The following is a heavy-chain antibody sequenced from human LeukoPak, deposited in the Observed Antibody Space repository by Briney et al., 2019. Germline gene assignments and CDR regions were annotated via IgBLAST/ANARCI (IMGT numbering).Heavy chain of an antibody. CDR3: AKVVAATASYYGMDV. D-gene: IGHD2-15*01. Sequence: GGSLTLSCAASGFTFSSYAMSWVRQAPGKGLEWVSAISGSGGSTYYADSVKGRFTISRDNSKNTLYLQMNSLRAEDTAVYYCAKVVAATASYYGMDVWGQGTTVTVSS. J-gene: IGHJ6*02. V-gene: IGHV3-23*01. CDR2: ISGSGGST. CDR1: GFTFSSYA.